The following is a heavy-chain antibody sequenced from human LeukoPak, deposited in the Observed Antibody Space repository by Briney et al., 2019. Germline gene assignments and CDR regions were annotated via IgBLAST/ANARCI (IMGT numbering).Heavy chain of an antibody. D-gene: IGHD3-10*01. V-gene: IGHV7-4-1*02. CDR1: GYTFTSYA. CDR3: ARVARTMVRGVTGWFDP. Sequence: GASVKVSCKASGYTFTSYAMNWVRQAPGQGLEWMGWINTNTGNPTYAQGFTGRFVFSLDTSVSTAYLQISSLKAEDTAVYYCARVARTMVRGVTGWFDPWGQGTLVTVSS. J-gene: IGHJ5*02. CDR2: INTNTGNP.